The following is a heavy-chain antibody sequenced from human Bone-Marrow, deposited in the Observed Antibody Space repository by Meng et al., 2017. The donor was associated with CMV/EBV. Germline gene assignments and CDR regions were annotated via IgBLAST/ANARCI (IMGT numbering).Heavy chain of an antibody. J-gene: IGHJ4*02. CDR3: ARAAYSTNGVCSLNNPYY. Sequence: SETLSLTCTVSGGSVSSGSYYWSWIRQPPGKGLEWMGYNYYSGSTNYNPSLKSRVTISADTSKNHFYLKLSTLTAADTAVYYCARAAYSTNGVCSLNNPYYCGQGTLVTVSS. CDR1: GGSVSSGSYY. CDR2: NYYSGST. D-gene: IGHD2-8*01. V-gene: IGHV4-61*01.